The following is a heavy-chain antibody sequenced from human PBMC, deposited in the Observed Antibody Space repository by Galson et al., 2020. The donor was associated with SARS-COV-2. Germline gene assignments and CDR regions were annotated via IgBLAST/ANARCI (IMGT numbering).Heavy chain of an antibody. CDR3: ARVGTRSGWKYYFDY. V-gene: IGHV3-74*01. D-gene: IGHD6-19*01. CDR1: GFTFSSCW. Sequence: TGGSLRLSCAASGFTFSSCWMHWVHQAPGKGLVWVSRINSDGSSTSYADSVKGRFTISRDNAKNTLYLQMNSLRAEDTAVYYCARVGTRSGWKYYFDYWGQGTLVTVSS. CDR2: INSDGSST. J-gene: IGHJ4*02.